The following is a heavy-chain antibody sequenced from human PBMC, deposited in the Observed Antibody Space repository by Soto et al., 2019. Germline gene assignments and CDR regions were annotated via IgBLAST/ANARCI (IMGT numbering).Heavy chain of an antibody. D-gene: IGHD5-18*01. CDR3: ARDSSKYTYGSFYFDY. CDR2: ISYSSATI. Sequence: GGSRRLSVAVSGVAFSNYGINWVRQAPGRGLEWISFISYSSATIHYADSVRGRFTISRDNANNSLYLEMSSLRDEDTAVYFCARDSSKYTYGSFYFDYWGQGTLVTVSS. J-gene: IGHJ4*02. CDR1: GVAFSNYG. V-gene: IGHV3-48*02.